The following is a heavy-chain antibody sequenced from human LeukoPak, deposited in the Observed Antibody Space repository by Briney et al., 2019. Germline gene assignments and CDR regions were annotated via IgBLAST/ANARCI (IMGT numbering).Heavy chain of an antibody. J-gene: IGHJ4*02. CDR1: GFTFSGYW. V-gene: IGHV3-74*01. Sequence: PGGSLRLSCAASGFTFSGYWMHWVRQDPGKGLVWVSRINSDGSSTTYADSVKGRFTVSRDNAKNTLDLQMNSLRAEDTAVYYCARGRAAAGARIDYWGQGTLVTVSS. D-gene: IGHD6-13*01. CDR3: ARGRAAAGARIDY. CDR2: INSDGSST.